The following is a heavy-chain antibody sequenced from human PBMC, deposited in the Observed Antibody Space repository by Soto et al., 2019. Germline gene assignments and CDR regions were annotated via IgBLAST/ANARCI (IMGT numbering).Heavy chain of an antibody. CDR2: VYFSGST. CDR3: ARHSSGSSFDP. V-gene: IGHV4-59*08. D-gene: IGHD3-10*01. CDR1: GAAISSYY. J-gene: IGHJ5*02. Sequence: QVQLQESGPGLVKPSETLSLTCTLSGAAISSYYWSWIRQPPGKGLEWIGYVYFSGSTNYNPSLKSRFPLSVDTSKNHFSMNLSSVTSADTASDSCARHSSGSSFDPGGQGTLVTVSS.